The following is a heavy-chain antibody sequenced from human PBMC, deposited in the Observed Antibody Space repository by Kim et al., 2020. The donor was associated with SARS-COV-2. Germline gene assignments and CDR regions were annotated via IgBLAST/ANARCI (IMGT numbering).Heavy chain of an antibody. Sequence: NPSLKSRITISVDTSKNQFSLKLSSVTAADTAVYFCARENIGAAGTYFDYWGQGTLVTVSS. J-gene: IGHJ4*02. V-gene: IGHV4-30-2*05. D-gene: IGHD6-13*01. CDR3: ARENIGAAGTYFDY.